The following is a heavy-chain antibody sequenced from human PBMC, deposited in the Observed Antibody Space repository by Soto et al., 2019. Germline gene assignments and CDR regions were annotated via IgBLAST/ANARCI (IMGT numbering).Heavy chain of an antibody. CDR3: ARHITMDPLLVY. CDR1: WFTVSSNY. CDR2: IYSGGST. V-gene: IGHV3-53*01. D-gene: IGHD3-10*01. J-gene: IGHJ4*02. Sequence: PGRSLRLPCVASWFTVSSNYMSLVRQAPGKGLEWVSVIYSGGSTYYADSVKGRFTISRDNSKITLYLQMNSLRAEDTAVYYCARHITMDPLLVYWGQGTLVTVSS.